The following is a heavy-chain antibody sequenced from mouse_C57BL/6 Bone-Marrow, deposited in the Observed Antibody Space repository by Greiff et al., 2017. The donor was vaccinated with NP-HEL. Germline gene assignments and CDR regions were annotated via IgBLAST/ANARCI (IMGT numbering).Heavy chain of an antibody. V-gene: IGHV8-12*01. CDR3: ARRRGITTVVEDYAMDY. CDR2: IYWDDDK. CDR1: GFSLSTSGMG. J-gene: IGHJ4*01. D-gene: IGHD1-1*01. Sequence: QVTLKVSGPGILQSSQTLSLTCSFSGFSLSTSGMGVSWIRQPSGKGLEWLAHIYWDDDKRYNPSLKSRLTISKDTSRNQVFLKITSVDTADTATYYCARRRGITTVVEDYAMDYWVQGTSVTVSS.